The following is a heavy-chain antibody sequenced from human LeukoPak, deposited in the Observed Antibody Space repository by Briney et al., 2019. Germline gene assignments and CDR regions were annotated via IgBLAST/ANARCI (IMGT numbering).Heavy chain of an antibody. CDR1: GYTFTGYY. CDR2: INPNSGCT. CDR3: ARDREEEDFLWFGETGDAFEI. J-gene: IGHJ3*02. Sequence: GASVKVSCKASGYTFTGYYMHWVRQAPGQGLEWMGWINPNSGCTNYAQKFQGRVTMTRDTSISTAYMELNRVSSDDPTVYYCARDREEEDFLWFGETGDAFEIWGQGTMVTVSS. D-gene: IGHD3-10*01. V-gene: IGHV1-2*02.